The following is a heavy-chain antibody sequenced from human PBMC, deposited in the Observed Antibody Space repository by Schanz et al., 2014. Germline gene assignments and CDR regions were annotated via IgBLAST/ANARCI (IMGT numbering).Heavy chain of an antibody. D-gene: IGHD2-15*01. V-gene: IGHV3-48*01. Sequence: EVQLLESGGGLIQRGESLRLSCSASGFSFSSYSMNWVRQAPGKGLEWLSYIDGKSTTVYYADSVKGRFTISRDNSENTLYLQMNSLSADDTAVFYCAKGMGYCSGGTCYDYYYYGLDVWGQGTTVTVSS. CDR1: GFSFSSYS. CDR3: AKGMGYCSGGTCYDYYYYGLDV. J-gene: IGHJ6*02. CDR2: IDGKSTTV.